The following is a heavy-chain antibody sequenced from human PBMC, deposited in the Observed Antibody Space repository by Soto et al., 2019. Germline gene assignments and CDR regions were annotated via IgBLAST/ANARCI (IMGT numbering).Heavy chain of an antibody. CDR1: GGSISDYH. CDR2: IYHTGSS. D-gene: IGHD1-7*01. J-gene: IGHJ5*02. V-gene: IGHV4-59*08. Sequence: PSETLSLTCTVSGGSISDYHWSWVRQSPEKGLDWIGYIYHTGSSSYNPSLKSRASMSVDTSKNQFSLRLNSVTAADTAVYFCAGGPLVMEEAGNYFDPWGRGALVTVSS. CDR3: AGGPLVMEEAGNYFDP.